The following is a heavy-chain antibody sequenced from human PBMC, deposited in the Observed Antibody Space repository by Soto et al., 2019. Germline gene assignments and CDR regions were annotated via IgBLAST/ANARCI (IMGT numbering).Heavy chain of an antibody. CDR1: GFTFSSYA. Sequence: GGSLRLSCAASGFTFSSYAMHWVRQAPGKGLEWVAVISYDGSNKHYADSVKGRFTISRDNSKNTLYLQMNSLRAEDTAVYYCATQYYYDSSGYSDYWGQGTLVTVSS. D-gene: IGHD3-22*01. CDR3: ATQYYYDSSGYSDY. J-gene: IGHJ4*02. V-gene: IGHV3-30-3*01. CDR2: ISYDGSNK.